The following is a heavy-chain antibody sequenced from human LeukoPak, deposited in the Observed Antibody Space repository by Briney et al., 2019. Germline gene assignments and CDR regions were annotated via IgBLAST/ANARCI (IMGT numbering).Heavy chain of an antibody. D-gene: IGHD5-24*01. V-gene: IGHV1-24*01. Sequence: WVKVSCKVSGYTLTELSMHWVRQAPGKGLEWMGGFDPEDGETIYAQKFQGRVTMTEDTSTDTAYMELSSLRSEDTAVYYCATPRDGYNQFDYWGQGTLVTVSS. CDR3: ATPRDGYNQFDY. J-gene: IGHJ4*02. CDR2: FDPEDGET. CDR1: GYTLTELS.